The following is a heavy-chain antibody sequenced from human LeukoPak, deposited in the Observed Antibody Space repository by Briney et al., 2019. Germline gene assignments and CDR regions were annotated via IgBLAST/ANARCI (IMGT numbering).Heavy chain of an antibody. CDR2: IYSGGSI. J-gene: IGHJ4*02. CDR1: GFTVSSNS. V-gene: IGHV3-53*01. D-gene: IGHD5-18*01. Sequence: GGSLRLSCAVSGFTVSSNSMTWVRQAPGKGLEWVLVIYSGGSIYYADSMKGRFTISRDISKNKVDLQLNSLRAEDTGVYYCASGKETSMAQGYWGQGTLVTVSS. CDR3: ASGKETSMAQGY.